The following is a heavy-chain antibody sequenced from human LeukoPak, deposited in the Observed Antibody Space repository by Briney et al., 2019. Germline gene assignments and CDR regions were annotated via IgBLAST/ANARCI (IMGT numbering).Heavy chain of an antibody. CDR2: INPNSGGT. Sequence: GASVKVSCKASGYTFTSYDINWVRQATGQGLEWMGWINPNSGGTNYAQKFQGRVTMTRDTSISTAYMELSRLRSDDTAVYYCARVMARLYCSSTSCPGGYWGQGTLVTVSS. CDR1: GYTFTSYD. J-gene: IGHJ4*02. V-gene: IGHV1-2*02. D-gene: IGHD2-2*01. CDR3: ARVMARLYCSSTSCPGGY.